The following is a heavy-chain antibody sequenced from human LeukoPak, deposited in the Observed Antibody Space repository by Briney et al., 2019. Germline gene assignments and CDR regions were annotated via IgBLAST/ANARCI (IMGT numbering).Heavy chain of an antibody. CDR2: IIPIFGTA. J-gene: IGHJ5*02. CDR3: ARKTVVVPAAILGWFDP. D-gene: IGHD2-2*01. Sequence: SVKVSCKAAGGTFSSYAISWVRQAPGQGLEWMGGIIPIFGTANYAQKFQGRVTIAADEFTSTAYMELSSLRSEDTAVYYCARKTVVVPAAILGWFDPWGQGTLVTVSS. V-gene: IGHV1-69*01. CDR1: GGTFSSYA.